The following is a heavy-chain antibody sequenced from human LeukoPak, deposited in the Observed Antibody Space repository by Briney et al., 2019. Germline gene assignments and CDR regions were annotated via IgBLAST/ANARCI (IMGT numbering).Heavy chain of an antibody. D-gene: IGHD5-12*01. CDR2: INSDGSRT. J-gene: IGHJ4*02. CDR1: GLTLSSYW. CDR3: ARVPWLHLDY. Sequence: GGSLRLSCAVSGLTLSSYWMHWVRQVPGKGLEWVSCINSDGSRTSYADSVKGRFTISRDNAKNTVNLQMNSLRADDTAIYYCARVPWLHLDYWGQGILVTVSS. V-gene: IGHV3-74*01.